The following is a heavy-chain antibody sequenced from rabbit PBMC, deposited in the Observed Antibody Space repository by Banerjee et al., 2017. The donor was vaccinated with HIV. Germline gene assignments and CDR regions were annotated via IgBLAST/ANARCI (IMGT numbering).Heavy chain of an antibody. J-gene: IGHJ5*01. CDR1: GFPFSNKAV. CDR2: INAVTGKA. V-gene: IGHV1S45*01. D-gene: IGHD2-1*01. Sequence: QEQLEESGGGLVKPEGSLTLTCKASGFPFSNKAVMCWVRQAPGKGLEWIACINAVTGKAVYASWAKGRFTFSKTSSTTVTLQMTSLTAADTATYFCARDDSYDDTDDIRLGWLDLWGPGTLVTVS. CDR3: ARDDSYDDTDDIRLGWLDL.